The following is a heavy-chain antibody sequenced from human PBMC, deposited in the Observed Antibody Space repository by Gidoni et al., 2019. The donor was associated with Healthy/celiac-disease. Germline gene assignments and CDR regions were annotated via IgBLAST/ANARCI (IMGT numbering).Heavy chain of an antibody. J-gene: IGHJ6*02. CDR2: INPNSGGT. CDR1: GYTFTVSY. Sequence: QFQLVQSGAEVKKPGASVKVSCKASGYTFTVSYMPWVLQAPGQGLGWMGWINPNSGGTKYAKKFQGRVTMTRDTAISTADMELSRLRSDDTAVYYCAREVPIVVVPAAMWTPGYGMDVWGQGTTVTVSS. V-gene: IGHV1-2*02. D-gene: IGHD2-2*01. CDR3: AREVPIVVVPAAMWTPGYGMDV.